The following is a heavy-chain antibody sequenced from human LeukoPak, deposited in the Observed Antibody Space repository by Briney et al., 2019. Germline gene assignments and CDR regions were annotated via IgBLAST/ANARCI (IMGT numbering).Heavy chain of an antibody. D-gene: IGHD1-7*01. CDR1: GYTFTSYY. CDR2: INPSGGST. CDR3: ARITGTTLGWFDP. Sequence: ASVKVSCKASGYTFTSYYMHWVRQAPGQGLEWMGIINPSGGSTSYAQKFQGRVTMTRDMSTSTVYMELSSLRSEDTAVYYCARITGTTLGWFDPWGQGTLVTVSS. V-gene: IGHV1-46*01. J-gene: IGHJ5*02.